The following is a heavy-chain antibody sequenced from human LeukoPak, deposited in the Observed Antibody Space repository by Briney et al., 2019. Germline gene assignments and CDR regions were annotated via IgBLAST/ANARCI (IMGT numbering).Heavy chain of an antibody. CDR1: GYTFTSYY. CDR2: INPSGGST. J-gene: IGHJ4*02. D-gene: IGHD1-26*01. V-gene: IGHV1-46*01. Sequence: ASVKVSCKASGYTFTSYYMHWVRQAPGQGLEWMGIINPSGGSTSYAQKFQGRVTMTRDTSTSTVYMGLSSLRSEDTAVYYCARARTDLSGWVPVGDYFDYWGQGTLVTVSS. CDR3: ARARTDLSGWVPVGDYFDY.